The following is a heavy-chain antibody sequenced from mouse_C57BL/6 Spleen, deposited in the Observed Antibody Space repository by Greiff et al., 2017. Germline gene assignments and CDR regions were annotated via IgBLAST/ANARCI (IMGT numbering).Heavy chain of an antibody. CDR1: GFTFSSYG. CDR3: ARQGNYEGWFDY. J-gene: IGHJ2*01. D-gene: IGHD1-1*01. CDR2: ISSGGSYT. V-gene: IGHV5-6*01. Sequence: EVQVVESGGDLVKPGGSLKLSCAASGFTFSSYGMSWVRQTPDKRLEWVATISSGGSYTYYPDSVKGRFTISRDNAKNTLYLQMSSLKSEDTAMYYCARQGNYEGWFDYWGQGTTLTVSS.